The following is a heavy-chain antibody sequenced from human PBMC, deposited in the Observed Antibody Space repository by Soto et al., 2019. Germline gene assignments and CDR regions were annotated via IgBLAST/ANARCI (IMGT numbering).Heavy chain of an antibody. V-gene: IGHV3-48*03. J-gene: IGHJ4*02. CDR1: GFTFGGYE. D-gene: IGHD3-22*01. CDR3: VRGSRDYYDSSGFEY. Sequence: PEGSLRLSCVASGFTFGGYEMTWVRQDPWKGLEWVSHTSGSGSTIYYADFLKGRFTIYRDNAKNSLYLQMNSLRAEDTAVYYCVRGSRDYYDSSGFEYWGQGTLVTAPQ. CDR2: TSGSGSTI.